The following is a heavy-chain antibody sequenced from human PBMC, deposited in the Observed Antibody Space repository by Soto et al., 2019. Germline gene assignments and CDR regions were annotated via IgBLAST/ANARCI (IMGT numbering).Heavy chain of an antibody. V-gene: IGHV1-8*01. CDR2: MNPNSGNT. CDR1: GYTFTSYD. CDR3: ARVEVFGVVTPDYYGMDV. J-gene: IGHJ6*02. D-gene: IGHD3-3*01. Sequence: ASVKVSCKASGYTFTSYDINWVRQATGQGLEWMGWMNPNSGNTGYAQKFQGRVTMTRNTSISTAYMELSSLRSEDTAVFYFARVEVFGVVTPDYYGMDVWGQGTTVTVSS.